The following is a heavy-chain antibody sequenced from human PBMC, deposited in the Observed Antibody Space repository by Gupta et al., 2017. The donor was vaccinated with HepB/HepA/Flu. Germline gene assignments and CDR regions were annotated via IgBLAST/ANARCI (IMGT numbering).Heavy chain of an antibody. CDR3: AKTGGYFYYHAMDV. Sequence: EMQLLESGGGLVQPGGSLRLSCVASGFTFSNYGMNWVRQAPGKGLEWVSGLSVFANSIAYADYVKGRFSSARDNSKNTLYLQMNSLRAEDTAVDGCAKTGGYFYYHAMDVWGQGTTVTGSS. CDR2: LSVFANSI. V-gene: IGHV3-23*01. CDR1: GFTFSNYG. J-gene: IGHJ6*02.